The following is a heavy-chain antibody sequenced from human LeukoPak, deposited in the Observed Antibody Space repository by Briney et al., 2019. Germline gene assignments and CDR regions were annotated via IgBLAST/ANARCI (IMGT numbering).Heavy chain of an antibody. Sequence: ASVKVSCKASGGTFSSYAISWVRQAPGQGLEWMGSIIPIFGTANYAQTFKGRVTITTDESTSTAYMELSSLRSEDTAVYYCAREKRESYASYYYYYYMDVWGKGTTVTVSS. CDR2: IIPIFGTA. J-gene: IGHJ6*03. V-gene: IGHV1-69*05. CDR1: GGTFSSYA. CDR3: AREKRESYASYYYYYYMDV. D-gene: IGHD3-10*01.